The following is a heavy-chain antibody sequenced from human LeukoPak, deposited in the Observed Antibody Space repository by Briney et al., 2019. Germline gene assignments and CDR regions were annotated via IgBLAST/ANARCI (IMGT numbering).Heavy chain of an antibody. V-gene: IGHV3-23*01. CDR2: ISGSGGST. CDR1: GFTFSSYA. Sequence: GGSLRLSCAASGFTFSSYAMGWVRQAPGKGLEWVSGISGSGGSTYYADSVKGRFTIARDNSKNTLYLQMNSLRAEDTAVYYCAKATLRTTVIKGVLDYWGQGTLVTVSS. D-gene: IGHD4-23*01. J-gene: IGHJ4*02. CDR3: AKATLRTTVIKGVLDY.